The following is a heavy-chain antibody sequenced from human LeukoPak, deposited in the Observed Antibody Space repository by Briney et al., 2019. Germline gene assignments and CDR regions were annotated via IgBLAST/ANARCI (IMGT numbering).Heavy chain of an antibody. J-gene: IGHJ4*02. CDR1: GGSFSGYY. CDR3: ARVRWVGQQLVPLYYFDY. V-gene: IGHV4-34*01. Sequence: SETLSLTCAVYGGSFSGYYWSWIRQPPGRGLEWIGEINHSGSTNYNPSLKSRVTISVDTSKNQFSLKLTSVTAADTAVYYCARVRWVGQQLVPLYYFDYWGQGTLVTVSS. CDR2: INHSGST. D-gene: IGHD6-13*01.